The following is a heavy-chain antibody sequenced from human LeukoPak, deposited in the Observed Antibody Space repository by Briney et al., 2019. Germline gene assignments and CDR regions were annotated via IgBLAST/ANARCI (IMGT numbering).Heavy chain of an antibody. CDR1: GFDFNNYN. J-gene: IGHJ6*03. V-gene: IGHV3-21*01. CDR3: ARDPYSGSYGDYYYYYMDV. Sequence: PGGSLGLSCAASGFDFNNYNMNWVRQAPGKGLEWVSSITSSGTYIYYADSVKGRFTISRDNAKNSLYLQMNSLRPEDTAVYYCARDPYSGSYGDYYYYYMDVWGKGTTVTISS. D-gene: IGHD1-26*01. CDR2: ITSSGTYI.